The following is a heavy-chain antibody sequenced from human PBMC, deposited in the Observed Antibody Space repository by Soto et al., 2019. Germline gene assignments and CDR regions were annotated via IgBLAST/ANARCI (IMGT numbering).Heavy chain of an antibody. CDR1: GFTFSSYS. D-gene: IGHD2-2*01. CDR2: ISSSSSTI. CDR3: AREGIVVGPAANYYFDY. J-gene: IGHJ4*02. Sequence: EVQLVESGGGLVQPGGSLRLSCAASGFTFSSYSMNWVRQAPGKGLEWVSYISSSSSTIYYADSVKGRFTISRDNAKNSLYLQMNSLRDENTAVYYCAREGIVVGPAANYYFDYWGQGTLVTVSS. V-gene: IGHV3-48*02.